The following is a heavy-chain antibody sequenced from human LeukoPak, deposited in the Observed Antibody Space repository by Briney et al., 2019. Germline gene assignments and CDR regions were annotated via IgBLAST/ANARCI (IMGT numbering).Heavy chain of an antibody. CDR1: GGSISGSY. Sequence: SETLFLTCTVSGGSISGSYWSWIRQPPGKGLEWIAYMYNSGSTNYNPSLKSRVTISIDTSKNQFSLKLSSLTAADTAIYYCARGIESYGDYGYWGQGILVTVSS. CDR3: ARGIESYGDYGY. D-gene: IGHD4-17*01. CDR2: MYNSGST. J-gene: IGHJ4*02. V-gene: IGHV4-59*01.